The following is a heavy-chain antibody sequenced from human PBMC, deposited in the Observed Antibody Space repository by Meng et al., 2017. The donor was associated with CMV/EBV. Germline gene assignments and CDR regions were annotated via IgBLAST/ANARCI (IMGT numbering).Heavy chain of an antibody. CDR3: AHKGRRMAAAGINWFDP. D-gene: IGHD6-13*01. CDR2: IYWDDDK. J-gene: IGHJ5*02. V-gene: IGHV2-5*02. Sequence: TLEESGPTRVKPTQTLTLTCTFSGFSLSTSGVGVGWIRQPPGKALEWLALIYWDDDKRYSPSLKSRLTITKDTSKNQVVLTMTNMDPVDTATYYCAHKGRRMAAAGINWFDPWGQGTLVTVSS. CDR1: GFSLSTSGVG.